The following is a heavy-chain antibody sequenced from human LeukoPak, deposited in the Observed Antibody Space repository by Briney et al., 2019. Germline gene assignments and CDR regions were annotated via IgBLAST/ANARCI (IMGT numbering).Heavy chain of an antibody. V-gene: IGHV1-24*01. CDR3: ATLGPFRYFDWLGGY. J-gene: IGHJ4*02. CDR2: FDPEDGET. D-gene: IGHD3-9*01. CDR1: EYTVTELS. Sequence: ASVKVSCSVSEYTVTELSMHCVRRAPGKGLEGRGGFDPEDGETIYAQKFQGRVTMTEDTSTGTAYMELSSLRSEDTAVYYCATLGPFRYFDWLGGYWGQGTLVTVSS.